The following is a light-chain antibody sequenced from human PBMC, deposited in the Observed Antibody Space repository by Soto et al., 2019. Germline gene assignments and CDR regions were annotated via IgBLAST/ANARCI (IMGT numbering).Light chain of an antibody. CDR3: QQYYTTPYT. V-gene: IGKV4-1*01. CDR2: WAS. J-gene: IGKJ2*01. CDR1: QSVLYSSNNKNY. Sequence: DIVMTQSPDSLAVSLGERATINCKSSQSVLYSSNNKNYLAWYQQEPGQPPKLLIAWASTLESGVPDRFSGSGSLTDFTLTISSLQAEDVAVYYCQQYYTTPYTFGQRTKLEIK.